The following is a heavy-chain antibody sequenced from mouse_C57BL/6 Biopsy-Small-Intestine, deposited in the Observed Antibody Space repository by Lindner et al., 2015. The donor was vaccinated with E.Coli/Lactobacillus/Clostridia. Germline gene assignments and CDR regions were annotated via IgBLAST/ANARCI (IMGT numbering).Heavy chain of an antibody. CDR3: AIIYYYGSTHYYAMDY. CDR2: IYPGDGDT. J-gene: IGHJ4*01. Sequence: VQLQESGPELVKPGASVKISCKASGYAFSNSWMDWVKQRPGKGLEWIGRIYPGDGDTNYNGKFKGKATLTADKSSSTAYMQLSSLTSEDSAVYFCAIIYYYGSTHYYAMDYWGQGTSVTVSS. V-gene: IGHV1-80*01. CDR1: GYAFSNSW. D-gene: IGHD1-1*01.